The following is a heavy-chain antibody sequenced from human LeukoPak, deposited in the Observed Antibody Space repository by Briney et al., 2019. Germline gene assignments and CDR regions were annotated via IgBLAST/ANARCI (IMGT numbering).Heavy chain of an antibody. J-gene: IGHJ4*02. CDR2: IYYSGST. CDR3: ARARYYYDSSGYYWFDY. V-gene: IGHV4-39*07. CDR1: GGSISSSSYY. D-gene: IGHD3-22*01. Sequence: PETLSLTCTVSGGSISSSSYYWGWIRQPPGKGLEWIGSIYYSGSTYYNPSLKSRVTISVDTSKNHFSLKLSSVTAADTAVYYCARARYYYDSSGYYWFDYWGQGTLVTVSS.